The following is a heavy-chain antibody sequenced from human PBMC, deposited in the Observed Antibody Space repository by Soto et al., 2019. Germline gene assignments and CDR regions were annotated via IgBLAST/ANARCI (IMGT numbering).Heavy chain of an antibody. V-gene: IGHV3-21*01. D-gene: IGHD6-13*01. Sequence: GGSLRLSCAASGFTFSSYSMNWVRQAPGKGLEWVSSISSSSYIYYADSVKGRFTISRDNAKNSLYLQMNSLRAEDTAVYYCARVHSRAAAGTTPLYWGQGTLVTVSS. CDR2: ISSSSYI. CDR1: GFTFSSYS. J-gene: IGHJ4*02. CDR3: ARVHSRAAAGTTPLY.